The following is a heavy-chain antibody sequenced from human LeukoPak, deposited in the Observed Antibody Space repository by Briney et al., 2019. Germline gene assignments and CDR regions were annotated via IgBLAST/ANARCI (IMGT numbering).Heavy chain of an antibody. CDR3: ASPRTVTGPFDY. D-gene: IGHD3/OR15-3a*01. Sequence: PGGSLRLSCAASGFSVSGHFMTWVRQAPGKGLEWVSLIYTAGATYYAGSVKGRFIISRDNSKNTVYLQLNSLRAEDTAVYYCASPRTVTGPFDYWGQGTLVTVFS. CDR2: IYTAGAT. CDR1: GFSVSGHF. J-gene: IGHJ4*02. V-gene: IGHV3-53*01.